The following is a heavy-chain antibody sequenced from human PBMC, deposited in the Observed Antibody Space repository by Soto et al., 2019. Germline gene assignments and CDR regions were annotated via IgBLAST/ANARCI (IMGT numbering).Heavy chain of an antibody. V-gene: IGHV1-2*06. Sequence: GASVKVYCKTSGYFFTSHYTHWVRLAPGRGLEWMGRNIRNNGDTNSPQKCQGRVTIRSDTSISTAYMEISGLRSEDNALYHFAREITYGGGSFSLGLWGRGTLGTLSS. CDR2: NIRNNGDT. J-gene: IGHJ4*02. D-gene: IGHD3-10*01. CDR3: AREITYGGGSFSLGL. CDR1: GYFFTSHY.